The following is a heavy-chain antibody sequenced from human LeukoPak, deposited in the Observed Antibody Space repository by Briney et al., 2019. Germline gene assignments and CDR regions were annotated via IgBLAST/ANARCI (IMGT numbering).Heavy chain of an antibody. CDR1: GGTFSSYA. V-gene: IGHV1-69*05. J-gene: IGHJ4*02. Sequence: EASVKVSCKASGGTFSSYAISWVRQAPGQGLEWMGGIIPIFGTANYAQKFQGRVTITTDESTSTAYMELSSLRSEDTAVYYCARGRDVEMSTHSTVPIYDYWGQGTLVTVSS. D-gene: IGHD5-24*01. CDR3: ARGRDVEMSTHSTVPIYDY. CDR2: IIPIFGTA.